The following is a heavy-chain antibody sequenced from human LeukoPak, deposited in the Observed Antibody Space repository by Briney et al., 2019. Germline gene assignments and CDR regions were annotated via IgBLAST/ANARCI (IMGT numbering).Heavy chain of an antibody. D-gene: IGHD3-9*01. J-gene: IGHJ4*02. V-gene: IGHV1-8*01. CDR2: MNPNSGNT. CDR1: GYTFTSYD. Sequence: ASVKVSCKASGYTFTSYDINWVRQATGQGLEWMGWMNPNSGNTGYAQKFQGRVTMTRSTSISTAYMELSSLRSEDTAVYYCARDGKRLRYFAYWGQGTLVTVSS. CDR3: ARDGKRLRYFAY.